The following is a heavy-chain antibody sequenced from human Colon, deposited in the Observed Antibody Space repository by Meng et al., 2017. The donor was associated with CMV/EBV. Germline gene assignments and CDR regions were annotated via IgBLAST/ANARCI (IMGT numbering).Heavy chain of an antibody. CDR3: AGSYGEGWFDP. V-gene: IGHV3-33*01. Sequence: QVQLVESGGGVVQPGRSLRLSCTASRFIFSRYGMHWVRQAPGKGLEWVAVIGYDGSSKNYGDSVKGRFTISRDNSKNTLYLQMNSLRPEDTALYYCAGSYGEGWFDPWGQGTLVTVSS. CDR1: RFIFSRYG. J-gene: IGHJ5*02. CDR2: IGYDGSSK. D-gene: IGHD3-16*01.